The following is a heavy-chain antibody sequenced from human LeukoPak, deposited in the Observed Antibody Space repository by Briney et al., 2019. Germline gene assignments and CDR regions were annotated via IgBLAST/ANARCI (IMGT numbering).Heavy chain of an antibody. Sequence: GGSLRLSCAASGFTFSSHSMNWVRQAPGKGLEWVSYISSSSSTIYYADSVKGRFTISRDNAKNSLYLQMNSLRAEDTAVYYCARDGAMVRGVITYFDYWGQGALVTVSS. V-gene: IGHV3-48*01. CDR1: GFTFSSHS. CDR2: ISSSSSTI. J-gene: IGHJ4*02. D-gene: IGHD3-10*01. CDR3: ARDGAMVRGVITYFDY.